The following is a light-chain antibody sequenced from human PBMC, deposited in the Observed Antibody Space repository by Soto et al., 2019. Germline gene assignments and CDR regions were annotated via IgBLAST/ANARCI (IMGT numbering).Light chain of an antibody. V-gene: IGLV3-1*01. CDR2: QET. Sequence: SYELTQPPSVSVSPGQTATITCSGDKLGHKYTCWYQQKPGQSPVLVIYQETKRPSGIPERFSGSNSGNTATLTISGTQAMDEADYYCQAWDSSTAVFGGGTKLTVL. J-gene: IGLJ2*01. CDR1: KLGHKY. CDR3: QAWDSSTAV.